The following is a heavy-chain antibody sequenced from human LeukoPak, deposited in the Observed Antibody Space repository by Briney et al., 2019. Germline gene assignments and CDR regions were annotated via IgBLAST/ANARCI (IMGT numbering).Heavy chain of an antibody. V-gene: IGHV3-30*18. CDR2: ISSDGSDK. Sequence: PGRSLRLSCAASGFIFSNYVMHWVRQAPGKGLEWVAVISSDGSDKYYTDSVKGRFTISRDNSKNTLHLEMNSLGAEDTGLFYCAKDPGSIRNYFDYWGRGTLVTVSS. CDR1: GFIFSNYV. J-gene: IGHJ4*02. CDR3: AKDPGSIRNYFDY. D-gene: IGHD3-16*01.